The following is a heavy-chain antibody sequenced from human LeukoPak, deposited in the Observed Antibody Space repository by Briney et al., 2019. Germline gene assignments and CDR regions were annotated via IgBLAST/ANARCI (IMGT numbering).Heavy chain of an antibody. D-gene: IGHD3-10*01. CDR2: IYYSGST. CDR1: GGSISTYY. J-gene: IGHJ3*02. CDR3: ARHRWGSADAFDI. V-gene: IGHV4-59*08. Sequence: SETLSLTCTVSGGSISTYYWSWIRQPPGKGLEWIGYIYYSGSTNYYPSLKSRVTISIDTSKNQFSLKLSSVTAADTAVYYCARHRWGSADAFDIWGQGTMVTVSS.